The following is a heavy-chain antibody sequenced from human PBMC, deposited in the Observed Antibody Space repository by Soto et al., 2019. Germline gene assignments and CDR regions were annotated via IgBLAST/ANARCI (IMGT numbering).Heavy chain of an antibody. CDR3: ARLTRGVYDSGRLWEKFDY. CDR2: IYWDDDK. J-gene: IGHJ4*02. CDR1: GFSLSSIGMG. Sequence: QITVKESGLTLVKPTETLTLTCTFSGFSLSSIGMGVGWIRQPPGKALEWLALIYWDDDKRYSPSLSSRLTITKDPSKYEVDLTMTNMDPVDTATYYCARLTRGVYDSGRLWEKFDYWGQGTLVTVSS. D-gene: IGHD5-12*01. V-gene: IGHV2-5*02.